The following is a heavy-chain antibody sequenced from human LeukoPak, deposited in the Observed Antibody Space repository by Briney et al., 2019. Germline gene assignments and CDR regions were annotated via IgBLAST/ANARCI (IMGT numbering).Heavy chain of an antibody. D-gene: IGHD2-15*01. J-gene: IGHJ4*02. CDR3: ARDCGDGRGSCLGY. Sequence: GGSLRLSCAASGFTFSIYTMNWVRQPPGPGQELVSSIALSSSYINYANSLKDRFTTSSENATSTLYSQLNSSRAADTTVYYYARDCGDGRGSCLGYWGQGTLVTVSS. V-gene: IGHV3-21*01. CDR1: GFTFSIYT. CDR2: IALSSSYI.